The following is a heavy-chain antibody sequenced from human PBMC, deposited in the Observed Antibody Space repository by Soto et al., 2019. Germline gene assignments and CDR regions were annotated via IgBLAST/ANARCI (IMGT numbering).Heavy chain of an antibody. CDR2: ISAYNGNT. J-gene: IGHJ1*01. V-gene: IGHV1-18*01. D-gene: IGHD3-22*01. CDR1: GYTFTSYG. Sequence: ASVKVSCKASGYTFTSYGISWVRQAPGQGLEWMGWISAYNGNTNYAQKLQGRVTMTTDTSTSTAYMELRSLRSDDTAVYYCARGFDDSSPSPYFQHWGQGTLVTVSS. CDR3: ARGFDDSSPSPYFQH.